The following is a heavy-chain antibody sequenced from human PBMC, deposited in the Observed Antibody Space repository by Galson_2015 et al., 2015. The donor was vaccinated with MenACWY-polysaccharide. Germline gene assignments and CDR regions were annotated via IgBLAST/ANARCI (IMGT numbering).Heavy chain of an antibody. CDR2: IYYSGST. CDR1: GGSISSSSYY. J-gene: IGHJ6*02. CDR3: AREGELPEDYYYYGMDV. Sequence: ETLSLTCTVSGGSISSSSYYWGWIRQPPGKGLEWIGSIYYSGSTYYNPSLKSRVTISVDTSKNQFSLKLSSVTAADTAVYYCAREGELPEDYYYYGMDVWGQGTTVTVSS. V-gene: IGHV4-39*07. D-gene: IGHD1-26*01.